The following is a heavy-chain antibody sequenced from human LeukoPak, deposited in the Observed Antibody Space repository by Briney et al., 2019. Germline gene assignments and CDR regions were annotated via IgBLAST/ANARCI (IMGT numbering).Heavy chain of an antibody. Sequence: GGSLRLSCAASGFTFSSYSMNWIRQAPGKGLEWVSYISSTSSTTHYADSVKGRFTISRDNAKNSLYLQMNSLRAEDTAVYYCAGGDWPLGPPDYWGQGTLVTVSS. CDR1: GFTFSSYS. CDR2: ISSTSSTT. J-gene: IGHJ4*02. D-gene: IGHD2-21*02. CDR3: AGGDWPLGPPDY. V-gene: IGHV3-48*01.